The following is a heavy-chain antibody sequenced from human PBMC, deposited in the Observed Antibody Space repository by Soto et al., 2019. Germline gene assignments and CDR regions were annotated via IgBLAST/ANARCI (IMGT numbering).Heavy chain of an antibody. V-gene: IGHV1-18*04. CDR1: GYTFTRYG. D-gene: IGHD6-6*01. CDR2: ISGFDGYT. CDR3: ARDRARSGSSWDYDYAVDG. Sequence: QVQLVQSGAEVKKPGASVKVSCKASGYTFTRYGFSWVRQAPGQVLEWMAWISGFDGYTNYPQKLQGRVTLTTGTSTRKAYMALRSLGSDDTALYYWARDRARSGSSWDYDYAVDGWGQGTTVTVSS. J-gene: IGHJ6*02.